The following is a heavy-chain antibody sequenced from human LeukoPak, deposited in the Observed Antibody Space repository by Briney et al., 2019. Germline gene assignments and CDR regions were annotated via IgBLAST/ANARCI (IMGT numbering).Heavy chain of an antibody. CDR3: ARRNAYCSTTSCSRASYYYYGMDV. V-gene: IGHV3-30-3*01. Sequence: GGSLRLSCAASGFTFSSYAMHWVRQAPGKGLEWVAVISYDGSNKYYADSVKGRFTISRDNSKNTLYLQMNSQRAEDTAVYYCARRNAYCSTTSCSRASYYYYGMDVWGQGTTVTVSS. J-gene: IGHJ6*02. CDR2: ISYDGSNK. D-gene: IGHD2-2*01. CDR1: GFTFSSYA.